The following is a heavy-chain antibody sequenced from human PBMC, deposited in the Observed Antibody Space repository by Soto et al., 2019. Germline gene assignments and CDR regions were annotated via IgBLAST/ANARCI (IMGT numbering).Heavy chain of an antibody. CDR2: IYWVDDK. CDR3: PHTSGARNSACFEY. D-gene: IGHD1-26*01. Sequence: QITLKESGPPLVKPTQTLTLTCTFSGFSLSTSRVGVGWMRQPPGKALEWLALIYWVDDKRYSPSLKSRLTLTKDTSKHQVDLTITNTDPVDTAKYYCPHTSGARNSACFEYRRQGTLVTVSS. CDR1: GFSLSTSRVG. J-gene: IGHJ4*02. V-gene: IGHV2-5*02.